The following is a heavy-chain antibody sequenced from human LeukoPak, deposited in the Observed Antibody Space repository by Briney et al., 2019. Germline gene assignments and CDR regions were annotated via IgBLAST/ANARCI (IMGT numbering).Heavy chain of an antibody. V-gene: IGHV4-59*12. Sequence: SETLSLTCTVSGVSISSYYWSWIRQPPGKGLEWIGYIYYSGSTNYNPSLKSRVTISVDTSKNQFSLKLSSVTAADTAVYYCAGGEGGIAVAGWAFDYWGQGTLVTVSS. J-gene: IGHJ4*02. D-gene: IGHD6-19*01. CDR1: GVSISSYY. CDR2: IYYSGST. CDR3: AGGEGGIAVAGWAFDY.